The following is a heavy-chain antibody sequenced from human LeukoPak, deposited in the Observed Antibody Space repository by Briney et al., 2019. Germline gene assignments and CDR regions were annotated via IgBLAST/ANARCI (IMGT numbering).Heavy chain of an antibody. CDR3: ARDGYGTSAFDI. CDR1: GFTFSSYS. D-gene: IGHD2-2*01. J-gene: IGHJ3*02. Sequence: PGGSLRLSCAASGFTFSSYSMNWVRQAPGKGLEWVSSISSSSSYIYYADSVKGRFTISRDNAKNSLYLQMNSLRAEDMAVYYCARDGYGTSAFDIWGQGTMVTVSS. CDR2: ISSSSSYI. V-gene: IGHV3-21*01.